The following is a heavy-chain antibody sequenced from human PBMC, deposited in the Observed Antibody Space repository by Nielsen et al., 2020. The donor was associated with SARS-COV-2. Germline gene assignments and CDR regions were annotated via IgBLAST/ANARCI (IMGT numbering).Heavy chain of an antibody. V-gene: IGHV3-66*01. D-gene: IGHD3-16*01. CDR3: ATGGSYGGRQLDYDYYAMDV. CDR1: TASSNY. J-gene: IGHJ6*02. Sequence: GGSLRLSCAVTASSNYMSWVRQAPGQGLEWVSIIYSGGSTYYADSVKGRFTISRDTSRNTLYLQMNSLRVKDTAVYYCATGGSYGGRQLDYDYYAMDVWGQGTTVTVSS. CDR2: IYSGGST.